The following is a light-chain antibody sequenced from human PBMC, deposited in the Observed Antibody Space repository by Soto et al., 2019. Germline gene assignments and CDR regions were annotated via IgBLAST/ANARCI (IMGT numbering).Light chain of an antibody. CDR2: AAS. CDR1: QDISNW. J-gene: IGKJ3*01. V-gene: IGKV1-12*01. CDR3: QQANNFPPT. Sequence: DTQMTQSPSSESASVGDRVTITCRASQDISNWLAWYQEKPGRAPKLLIYAASSLQSGVPSRFSGSGSGTEFTLTITSLQPEDFATYHCQQANNFPPTLGPGTKVDPK.